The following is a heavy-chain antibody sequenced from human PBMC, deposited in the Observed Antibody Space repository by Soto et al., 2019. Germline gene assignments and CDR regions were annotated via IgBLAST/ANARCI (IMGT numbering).Heavy chain of an antibody. CDR1: GLNFGGHG. CDR2: IGYDGSNR. D-gene: IGHD5-12*01. CDR3: ARDFAEYSGYLSANWFDP. Sequence: VRPLRLSCTAYGLNFGGHGMHWVRQAPGKGLEWVAVIGYDGSNRYYADSVKGRFTISRDNSKNTLYLQMNSLRAEDTAVYYCARDFAEYSGYLSANWFDPWGQGTLVTISS. V-gene: IGHV3-33*08. J-gene: IGHJ5*02.